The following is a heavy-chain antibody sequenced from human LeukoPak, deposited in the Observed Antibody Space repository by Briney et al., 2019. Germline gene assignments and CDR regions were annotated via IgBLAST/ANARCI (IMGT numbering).Heavy chain of an antibody. V-gene: IGHV3-21*01. Sequence: PGGSLRLSCVASGYTFSSFSINWVRQAPGKGLEWVSSISVRSNYIYYADSVRGRFGISRDDARDSLFLQMNSLRAEDTAVYYCVRLRRNSDTSGYYYYYDFWGQGTLVTVSS. CDR1: GYTFSSFS. CDR3: VRLRRNSDTSGYYYYYDF. J-gene: IGHJ4*02. CDR2: ISVRSNYI. D-gene: IGHD3-22*01.